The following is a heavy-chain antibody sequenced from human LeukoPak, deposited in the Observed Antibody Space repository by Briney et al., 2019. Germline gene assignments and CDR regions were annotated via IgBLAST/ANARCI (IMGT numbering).Heavy chain of an antibody. CDR1: GXTFSSYA. D-gene: IGHD2-15*01. J-gene: IGHJ3*02. V-gene: IGHV4-34*01. Sequence: GSLRLSCAASGXTFSSYAMSWVRQPPGKGLEWIAEINHSGSTNYNPSLKSRVTISVDTSKNQFSLKLSSVTAADTAVYYCARGGECGSCDGFDMWGQGIMVTVSS. CDR3: ARGGECGSCDGFDM. CDR2: INHSGST.